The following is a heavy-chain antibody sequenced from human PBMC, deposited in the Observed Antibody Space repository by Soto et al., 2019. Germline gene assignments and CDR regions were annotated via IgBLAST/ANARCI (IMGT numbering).Heavy chain of an antibody. J-gene: IGHJ4*02. Sequence: ASLKVSCKASGYTFSSYAMHWGRQAPGQRLEWMGWINAGYGNTKSSQKFQDRVTISRDTSASTAYMELTSLRSEDTAVYDCARDTGDGYFDFWGQGTPVTGSS. V-gene: IGHV1-3*01. CDR2: INAGYGNT. CDR1: GYTFSSYA. CDR3: ARDTGDGYFDF. D-gene: IGHD7-27*01.